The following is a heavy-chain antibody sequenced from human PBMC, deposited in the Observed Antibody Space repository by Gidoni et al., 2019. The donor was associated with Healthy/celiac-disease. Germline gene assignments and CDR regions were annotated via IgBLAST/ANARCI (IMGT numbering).Heavy chain of an antibody. V-gene: IGHV1-24*01. Sequence: GVFDPEDGETIYAQKFQGRVTMTEDTSTDTAYMELSSLRSEDTAVYYCATALSEGRVITHMDVWGKGTTVTVSS. J-gene: IGHJ6*03. CDR3: ATALSEGRVITHMDV. CDR2: FDPEDGET. D-gene: IGHD3-22*01.